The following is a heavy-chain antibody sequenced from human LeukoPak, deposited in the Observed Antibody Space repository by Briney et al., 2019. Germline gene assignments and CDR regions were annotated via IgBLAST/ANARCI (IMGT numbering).Heavy chain of an antibody. CDR3: ARDRYSSGWYGDFDC. Sequence: GRSLRLSCAASGFTFNSYAMHWVRQAPGKGLEWVAVISSDGSNNYYADSVKGRFTISRDNSKNTLYLQVNSLRAEDTAVYYCARDRYSSGWYGDFDCWGQGTLVTVSS. V-gene: IGHV3-30-3*01. J-gene: IGHJ4*02. CDR1: GFTFNSYA. CDR2: ISSDGSNN. D-gene: IGHD6-19*01.